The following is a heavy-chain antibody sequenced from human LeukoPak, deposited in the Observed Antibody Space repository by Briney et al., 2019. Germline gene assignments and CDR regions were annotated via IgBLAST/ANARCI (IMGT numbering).Heavy chain of an antibody. Sequence: SETLSLTCTVSGGSISSYYWSWIRQPPGKGLEWIGYIYYSGSTNYNPSLKSRVTISVDTSKNQFSLKLSSVTAADTAVYYCARLSIFGVVIDYWGQGTLVTVSS. J-gene: IGHJ4*02. CDR3: ARLSIFGVVIDY. CDR2: IYYSGST. V-gene: IGHV4-59*08. D-gene: IGHD3-3*01. CDR1: GGSISSYY.